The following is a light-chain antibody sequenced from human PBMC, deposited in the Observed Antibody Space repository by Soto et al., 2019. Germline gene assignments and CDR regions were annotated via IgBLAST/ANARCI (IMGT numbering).Light chain of an antibody. Sequence: DIQMTQSPSSLSASVGDRVTITCRASQGISLYLAWYQQKPGKVPELLIYGASTLQSGVPSRFSGSGSGTDFTLTISSLQPEDVATYYCQKYNSAPWTFGQGTKVDIK. J-gene: IGKJ1*01. V-gene: IGKV1-27*01. CDR3: QKYNSAPWT. CDR1: QGISLY. CDR2: GAS.